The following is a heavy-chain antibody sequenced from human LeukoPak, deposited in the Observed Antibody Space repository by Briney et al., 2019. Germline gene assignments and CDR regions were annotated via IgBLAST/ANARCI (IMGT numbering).Heavy chain of an antibody. V-gene: IGHV3-33*08. CDR1: GFTFTNAW. CDR3: ARDFRPVRTGDRQATGYFDY. D-gene: IGHD1-26*01. Sequence: GGSLRLSCAASGFTFTNAWMSWVRQAPGKGLEWVAVIWYDGSNKYYADSVKGRFTISRDNSKNTLYLQMNSLRAEDTAVYYCARDFRPVRTGDRQATGYFDYWGQGTLVTVSS. CDR2: IWYDGSNK. J-gene: IGHJ4*02.